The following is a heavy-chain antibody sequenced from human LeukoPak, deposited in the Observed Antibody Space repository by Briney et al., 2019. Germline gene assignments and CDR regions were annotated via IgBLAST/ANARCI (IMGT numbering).Heavy chain of an antibody. J-gene: IGHJ4*02. Sequence: SETLSLTCAVYGGSFSGYYWSWIRQPPGEGLEWIGEINHSGSTNYNPSLKSRVTISVDTSKNQFSLKLSSVTAADTAVYYCARDLAYYYDSSGPDYWGQGTLVTVSS. D-gene: IGHD3-22*01. V-gene: IGHV4-34*01. CDR1: GGSFSGYY. CDR2: INHSGST. CDR3: ARDLAYYYDSSGPDY.